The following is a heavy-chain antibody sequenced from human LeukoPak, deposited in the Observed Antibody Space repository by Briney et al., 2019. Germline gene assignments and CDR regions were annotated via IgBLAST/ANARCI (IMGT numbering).Heavy chain of an antibody. J-gene: IGHJ4*02. Sequence: PGGSLGLSCAASGFTFSDYYMSWIRQAPGKGLEWVSYISSSGSTIYYADSVKGRFTISRDNAKNSLYLQMNSLRAEDTAVYYCARDSDSYYYDSSGLFGDFDYWGQGTLVTVSS. CDR1: GFTFSDYY. V-gene: IGHV3-11*04. CDR2: ISSSGSTI. CDR3: ARDSDSYYYDSSGLFGDFDY. D-gene: IGHD3-22*01.